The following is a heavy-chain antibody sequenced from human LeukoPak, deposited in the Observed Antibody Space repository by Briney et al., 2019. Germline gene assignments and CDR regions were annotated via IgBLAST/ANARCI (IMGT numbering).Heavy chain of an antibody. V-gene: IGHV3-48*03. CDR3: ASDYYDSSGYYLFDY. J-gene: IGHJ4*02. CDR2: ISSSGSTI. D-gene: IGHD3-22*01. Sequence: GGSLRLSCAVSGFTFSSYEMNWVRQAPGKGLEWVSYISSSGSTIYYADSVKGRFTISRDNAKNSLYLQMNSLRVEDTAVYYCASDYYDSSGYYLFDYWGQGTLVTVSS. CDR1: GFTFSSYE.